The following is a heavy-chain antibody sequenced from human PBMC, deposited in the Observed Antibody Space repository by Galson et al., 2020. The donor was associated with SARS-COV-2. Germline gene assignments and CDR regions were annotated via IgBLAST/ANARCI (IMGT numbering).Heavy chain of an antibody. J-gene: IGHJ6*02. Sequence: GESLKISCAASGFTFSSYAMSWVRQAPGKGLEWVSAISGSGGSTYYADSVKGRFTISRDNSKNTLYLQMNSLRAEDTAVYYCAKDLPNERVYYYYGMDVWGQGTTVTVSS. CDR3: AKDLPNERVYYYYGMDV. CDR2: ISGSGGST. V-gene: IGHV3-23*01. D-gene: IGHD1-1*01. CDR1: GFTFSSYA.